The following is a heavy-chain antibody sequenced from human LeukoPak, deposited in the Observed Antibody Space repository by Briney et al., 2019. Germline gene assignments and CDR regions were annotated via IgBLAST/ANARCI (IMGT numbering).Heavy chain of an antibody. CDR2: IRKKAHDWTP. CDR1: GFTFGDYG. Sequence: GGSLRLSCTTSGFTFGDYGFNWVRQAPGKGLEWVGFIRKKAHDWTPQYAPSVQGRFTISRDDSKGIAYLEMNSLKTEDTAVYYCTRAGGYDNYLDYWGQGTPVTDSS. D-gene: IGHD5-12*01. J-gene: IGHJ4*02. CDR3: TRAGGYDNYLDY. V-gene: IGHV3-49*04.